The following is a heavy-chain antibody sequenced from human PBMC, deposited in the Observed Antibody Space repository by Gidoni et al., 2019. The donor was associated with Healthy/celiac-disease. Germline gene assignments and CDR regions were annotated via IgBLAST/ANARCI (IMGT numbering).Heavy chain of an antibody. CDR2: IYPCDSDT. CDR1: GYSCTSYW. CDR3: ARRIAEFDY. D-gene: IGHD6-13*01. Sequence: EVQPGQSGAEVIKPGESLKISCKGSGYSCTSYWIAWVRQMHGKGQEWMGIIYPCDSDTRYSPSFQGQITISAEKSISTAYLQWRSLKASDTAMYYCARRIAEFDYWGQGTLVTVSS. V-gene: IGHV5-51*03. J-gene: IGHJ4*02.